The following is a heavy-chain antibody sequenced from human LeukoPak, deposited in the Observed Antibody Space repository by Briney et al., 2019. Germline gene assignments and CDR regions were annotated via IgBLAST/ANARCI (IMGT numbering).Heavy chain of an antibody. D-gene: IGHD5-18*01. Sequence: SETLSLTCTVSGGSISTYYWSWIRQPPGKELEWIGYIYYSGSTNYNPSLKSRVTISVDASENQFSLKLSSVTAADTAVYYCARGGYGHFDYWGQGTLVTVSS. CDR1: GGSISTYY. CDR3: ARGGYGHFDY. J-gene: IGHJ4*02. CDR2: IYYSGST. V-gene: IGHV4-59*01.